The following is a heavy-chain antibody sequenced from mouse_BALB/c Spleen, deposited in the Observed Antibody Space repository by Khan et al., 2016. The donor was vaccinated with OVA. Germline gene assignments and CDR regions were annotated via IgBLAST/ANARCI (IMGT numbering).Heavy chain of an antibody. V-gene: IGHV3-8*02. J-gene: IGHJ3*01. Sequence: EVQLQESGPSLVKPSQTLSLTCSVTGDSITSGYWNWVRKFPGNKLEYMGYISYSGNSYYNPSIKRRISATRDTSKTPYFLQWNSVTTEDTAKYYCACELRGFAYWGQGTLVTVSA. CDR3: ACELRGFAY. CDR2: ISYSGNS. D-gene: IGHD1-1*01. CDR1: GDSITSGY.